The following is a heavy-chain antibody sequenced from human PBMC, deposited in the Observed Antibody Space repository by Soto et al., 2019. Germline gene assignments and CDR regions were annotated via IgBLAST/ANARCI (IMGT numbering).Heavy chain of an antibody. Sequence: PGGSLRLSCAASGFTFSSYGMHWVRQAPGKGLEWVAVIWYDGSNKYYADSVKGRFTISRDNSKNALYLQMNSLRAEDTAVYYCARDPVFYGYLDYWGQGTLVTVSS. D-gene: IGHD3-10*01. J-gene: IGHJ4*02. V-gene: IGHV3-33*01. CDR1: GFTFSSYG. CDR2: IWYDGSNK. CDR3: ARDPVFYGYLDY.